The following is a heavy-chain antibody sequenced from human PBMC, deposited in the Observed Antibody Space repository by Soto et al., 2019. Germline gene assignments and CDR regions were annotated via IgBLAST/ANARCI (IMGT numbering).Heavy chain of an antibody. Sequence: PGESLKISCKGSGYSFSSYWISWVRQMPGKGLEWMGRIDPSDSYSNYSPSFQGHVTISADKSISTAYLQWSSLKASDTAMYYCAIRTTYNYGANYYGMDVWGQGTTVTVSS. CDR1: GYSFSSYW. CDR2: IDPSDSYS. V-gene: IGHV5-10-1*01. D-gene: IGHD5-18*01. J-gene: IGHJ6*02. CDR3: AIRTTYNYGANYYGMDV.